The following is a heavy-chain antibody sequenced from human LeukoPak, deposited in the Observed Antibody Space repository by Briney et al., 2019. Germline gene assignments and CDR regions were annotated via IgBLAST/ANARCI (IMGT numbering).Heavy chain of an antibody. Sequence: PGGSLRLSCAASGFTFDDYAMNWVRQAPGKGLEWVSAISGSGGSTYYADSVKGRFAISRDNSKNTLYLQMNSLRAEDTAVYYCTKDLRFGVLIISVTSPFDYWGQGTLVTVSS. D-gene: IGHD3-3*01. CDR3: TKDLRFGVLIISVTSPFDY. V-gene: IGHV3-23*01. J-gene: IGHJ4*02. CDR1: GFTFDDYA. CDR2: ISGSGGST.